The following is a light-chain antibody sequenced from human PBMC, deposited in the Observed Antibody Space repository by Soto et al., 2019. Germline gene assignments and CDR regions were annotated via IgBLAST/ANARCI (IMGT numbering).Light chain of an antibody. Sequence: QSALTQPRSVSGYPGQSVTISCTGTSSDVGGYNYVSWYQQHPGKAPKVMIYEVSERPSGVPDRFYGSKSGNTASLTISGLQSEDEADYYCCSYAGSPRYVFGTGTKVTV. J-gene: IGLJ1*01. V-gene: IGLV2-11*01. CDR1: SSDVGGYNY. CDR2: EVS. CDR3: CSYAGSPRYV.